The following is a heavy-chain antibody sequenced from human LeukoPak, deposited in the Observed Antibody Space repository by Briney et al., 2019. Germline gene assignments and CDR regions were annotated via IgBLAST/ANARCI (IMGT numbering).Heavy chain of an antibody. CDR1: SGSISSGGYY. CDR3: ARDRGYDYVWGSYRYHNWFDP. CDR2: IYYSGST. D-gene: IGHD3-16*02. Sequence: PSQTLSLTCTVSSGSISSGGYYWSWIRQHPGKGLEWIGYIYYSGSTYYNPSLKSRVTISVDTSKNQFSLKLSSVTAADTAVYYCARDRGYDYVWGSYRYHNWFDPWGQGTLVTVSS. V-gene: IGHV4-31*03. J-gene: IGHJ5*02.